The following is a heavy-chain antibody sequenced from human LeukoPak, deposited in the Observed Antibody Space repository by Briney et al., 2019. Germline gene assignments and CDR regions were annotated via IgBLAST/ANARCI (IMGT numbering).Heavy chain of an antibody. J-gene: IGHJ5*02. CDR2: IYHSGST. CDR3: ARDLKGGGFDP. CDR1: GVSISSGGYY. Sequence: SQTLSLTCTVSGVSISSGGYYWSWIRQPPGKGLEWIGYIYHSGSTYYNPSLKSRVTISVDRSKNQFSLKLSSVTAADTAVYYCARDLKGGGFDPWGQGTLVTVSS. D-gene: IGHD3-16*01. V-gene: IGHV4-30-2*01.